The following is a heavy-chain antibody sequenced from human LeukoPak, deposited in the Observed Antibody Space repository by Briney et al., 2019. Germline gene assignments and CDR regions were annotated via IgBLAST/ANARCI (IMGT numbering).Heavy chain of an antibody. CDR2: ISSSSSYI. CDR1: GFTFSSYS. J-gene: IGHJ5*02. CDR3: ARDGWGSYYFWFDP. Sequence: SGGSLRLSCAASGFTFSSYSMNWVRQAPGKGLEWVSSISSSSSYIYYADSVKGRFTISRDNAKNSLYLQMNSLRAEDTAVYYCARDGWGSYYFWFDPWGQGTLVTVSS. V-gene: IGHV3-21*01. D-gene: IGHD1-26*01.